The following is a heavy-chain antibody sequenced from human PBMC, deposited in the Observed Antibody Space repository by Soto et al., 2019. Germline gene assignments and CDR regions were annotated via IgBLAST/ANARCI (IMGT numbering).Heavy chain of an antibody. D-gene: IGHD4-17*01. J-gene: IGHJ4*02. CDR3: ARARSRGDYDNEFVSFAY. CDR1: GGSISSYY. Sequence: SETLSLTCTVSGGSISSYYWSWIRQPPGKGLEWIGYIYYSGSTNYNPSLMSRVTISVDTSKNQFSLKLSSVTAADTAVYYCARARSRGDYDNEFVSFAYWGQGTLVTVSS. V-gene: IGHV4-59*01. CDR2: IYYSGST.